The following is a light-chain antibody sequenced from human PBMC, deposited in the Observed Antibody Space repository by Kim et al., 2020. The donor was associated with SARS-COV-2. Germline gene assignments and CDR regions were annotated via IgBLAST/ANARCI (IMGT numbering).Light chain of an antibody. CDR3: QQYETFSGT. CDR1: QNINSW. Sequence: DIQMTQSPSTLSASVGDRVTITCRASQNINSWLAWYQQKPGKAPKLLMSQASSLENGVPSRFSGSRSGTEFTLTISSLQPDDFATYYCQQYETFSGTFGQGTKLEI. J-gene: IGKJ2*01. CDR2: QAS. V-gene: IGKV1-5*03.